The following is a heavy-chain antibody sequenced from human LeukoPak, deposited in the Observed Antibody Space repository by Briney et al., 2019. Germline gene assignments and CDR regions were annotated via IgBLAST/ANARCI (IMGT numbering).Heavy chain of an antibody. CDR2: IKQDGSKK. CDR3: TRVGYIDEGIDY. V-gene: IGHV3-7*04. Sequence: GGSLRLSCAASGFPFSSSWMTWVRQAPEKGLEWVANIKQDGSKKSYVDSVKGRFTISRDNAKNSLYLQMNSLRAEDTAIYYCTRVGYIDEGIDYWGQGTLVTVSS. J-gene: IGHJ4*02. CDR1: GFPFSSSW. D-gene: IGHD5-24*01.